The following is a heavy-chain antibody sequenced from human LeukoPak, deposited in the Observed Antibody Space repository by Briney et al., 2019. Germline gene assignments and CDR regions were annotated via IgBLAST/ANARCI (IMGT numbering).Heavy chain of an antibody. CDR2: IKVNGDDI. V-gene: IGHV3-74*01. J-gene: IGHJ4*02. Sequence: PGGSLRLSCGASGFNFRDDWMHWVRQAPGKGLVWLSGIKVNGDDIGYADSVRGRFTISRDNDKNPFFLKMRGLRAEDTAVYYCVRDAPGTTPFDHWGKGTLVTVSS. CDR3: VRDAPGTTPFDH. CDR1: GFNFRDDW. D-gene: IGHD1-7*01.